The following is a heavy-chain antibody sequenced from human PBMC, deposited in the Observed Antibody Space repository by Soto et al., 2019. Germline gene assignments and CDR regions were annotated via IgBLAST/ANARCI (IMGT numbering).Heavy chain of an antibody. V-gene: IGHV2-5*02. CDR2: IYWDDDK. J-gene: IGHJ1*01. Sequence: QITLKESGPTLVKPTQTLTLTCTFSGFSLSNSGMGVGWIRQPPGKALEWLALIYWDDDKRYSPSLKNRLTITKDPSRNHVVLTLTNIDPVDTATYYCAHRTGVIKEFQLWGQGTLVTVSS. D-gene: IGHD7-27*01. CDR1: GFSLSNSGMG. CDR3: AHRTGVIKEFQL.